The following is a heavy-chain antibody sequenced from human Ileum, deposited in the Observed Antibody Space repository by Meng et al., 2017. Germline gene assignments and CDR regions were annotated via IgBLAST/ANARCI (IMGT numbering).Heavy chain of an antibody. V-gene: IGHV4-61*01. J-gene: IGHJ4*02. CDR1: GGSVSSGSYY. CDR3: ARSSTSPASYFFDY. D-gene: IGHD6-6*01. CDR2: IYYSGST. Sequence: QVQRQGSGPRLVRPSETLSLACTVSGGSVSSGSYYWSWIRQPPGKGLEWIGHIYYSGSTNYNPSLKSRVTISVDMSKNQFSLKLNSVTAADTAIYFCARSSTSPASYFFDYWGQGTLVPSPQ.